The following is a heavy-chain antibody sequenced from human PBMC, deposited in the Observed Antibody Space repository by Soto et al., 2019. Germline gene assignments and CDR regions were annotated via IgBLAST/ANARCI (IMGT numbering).Heavy chain of an antibody. D-gene: IGHD3-16*01. CDR1: GFTFGDYA. Sequence: GGSLRLSCTASGFTFGDYAMSWFRQAPGKGLEWVGFIRSKAYGGTTEYAASVKGRFTISRDDSKSIAYLQMNSLKTEDTAVYYCTLFSSHYDYIWGPLDYWGQGTLVTVSS. J-gene: IGHJ4*02. V-gene: IGHV3-49*03. CDR2: IRSKAYGGTT. CDR3: TLFSSHYDYIWGPLDY.